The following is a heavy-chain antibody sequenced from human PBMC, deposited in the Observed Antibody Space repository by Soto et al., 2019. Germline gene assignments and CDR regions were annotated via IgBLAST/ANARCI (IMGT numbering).Heavy chain of an antibody. D-gene: IGHD4-17*01. J-gene: IGHJ4*02. CDR1: GFIFNDYY. CDR2: ISGSSGSK. Sequence: GGSLRLSCAASGFIFNDYYMSWIRQAPGKGLEWLSNISGSSGSKKYADAGKGRFTISRDNAKKSLYLEMHSLRAEDMAMYYCARYAAEVTTFFDQWGQGTLVTVSS. V-gene: IGHV3-11*06. CDR3: ARYAAEVTTFFDQ.